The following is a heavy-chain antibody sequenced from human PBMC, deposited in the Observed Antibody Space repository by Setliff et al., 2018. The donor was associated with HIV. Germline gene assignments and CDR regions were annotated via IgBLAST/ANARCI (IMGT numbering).Heavy chain of an antibody. V-gene: IGHV4-34*01. CDR1: GGSFSGYF. D-gene: IGHD3-10*01. J-gene: IGHJ6*03. CDR2: IKHRESI. Sequence: SETLSLTCAIYGGSFSGYFWIWVRQLPGEGLGWIGGIKHRESIYYNSSLKSRVTIAVDTSKNQLPLNLSVVTATDTAVYYCAGGSVFWDRGNHYQYMDVWAKGTTVTVSS. CDR3: AGGSVFWDRGNHYQYMDV.